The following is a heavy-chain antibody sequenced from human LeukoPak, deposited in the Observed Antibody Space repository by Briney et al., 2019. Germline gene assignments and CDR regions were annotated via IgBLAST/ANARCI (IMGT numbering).Heavy chain of an antibody. V-gene: IGHV5-51*01. CDR2: IYPGDSDT. J-gene: IGHJ6*02. Sequence: GESLKISCKGSGYSFTSYWIGWVRQMPGKCLEWMGIIYPGDSDTRYSPSFQSQVSISADKSISPAYLQWSSLKASDTAMYYCARLVGLFNNYYYGMDVWGQGTTVTVSS. D-gene: IGHD2/OR15-2a*01. CDR3: ARLVGLFNNYYYGMDV. CDR1: GYSFTSYW.